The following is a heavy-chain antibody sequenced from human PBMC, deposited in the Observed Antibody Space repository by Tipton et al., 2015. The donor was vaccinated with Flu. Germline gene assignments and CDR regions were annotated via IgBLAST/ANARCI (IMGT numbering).Heavy chain of an antibody. V-gene: IGHV3-7*01. CDR1: GFTFSSYA. Sequence: GSLRLSCAASGFTFSSYAMSWVRQAPGKGLEWVANINQDGSEIYYVDSVKGRFTISRDNAKNSVYLQMSSLRAEDTAVFYCARDTSYDSLWGTYRYNHGGLDIRGQGTMDTVSS. D-gene: IGHD3-16*02. J-gene: IGHJ3*02. CDR2: INQDGSEI. CDR3: ARDTSYDSLWGTYRYNHGGLDI.